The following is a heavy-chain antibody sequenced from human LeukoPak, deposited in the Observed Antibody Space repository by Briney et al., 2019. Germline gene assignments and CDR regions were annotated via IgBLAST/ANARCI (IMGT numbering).Heavy chain of an antibody. CDR1: GGTINDYA. J-gene: IGHJ6*03. D-gene: IGHD1-1*01. CDR3: AAPPPGYSFSNHYYYMDV. Sequence: ASVKVSCKPSGGTINDYAVYWVRQAPGQGLEWMARIIPLFGTVNYAQSFQGRLTISADKATNTAHMELSSLRFDDTAIYYCAAPPPGYSFSNHYYYMDVWGKGTTVTVSS. V-gene: IGHV1-69*06. CDR2: IIPLFGTV.